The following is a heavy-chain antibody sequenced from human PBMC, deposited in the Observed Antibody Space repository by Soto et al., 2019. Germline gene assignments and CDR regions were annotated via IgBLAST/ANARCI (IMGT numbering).Heavy chain of an antibody. J-gene: IGHJ4*02. CDR1: GFSLSTSAVG. D-gene: IGHD2-2*01. CDR2: IYWDDDK. Sequence: QITLKESGPTLVKPTQTLTLTCTFSGFSLSTSAVGVGWIRQPPGKALEWLALIYWDDDKQYSPSVKSRLTTPNATSKNPLGLTMTNMDPVDTAPYYCAHRRGRHRPGITRTSYFDYWGQGTLVIVSS. CDR3: AHRRGRHRPGITRTSYFDY. V-gene: IGHV2-5*02.